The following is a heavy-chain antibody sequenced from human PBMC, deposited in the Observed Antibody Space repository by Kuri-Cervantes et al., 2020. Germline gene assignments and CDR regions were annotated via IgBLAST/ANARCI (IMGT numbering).Heavy chain of an antibody. Sequence: ASVKVSCKASGYTFTGYYMHWVRQAPGQGLEWMGWINPNSGSTSYAQKFQGRVTMTRDTSTSTVYMELSSLRSEDTAVYYCARALFTVGSDFDYWGQGTLVTVSS. CDR1: GYTFTGYY. CDR3: ARALFTVGSDFDY. V-gene: IGHV1-46*01. J-gene: IGHJ4*02. D-gene: IGHD4-11*01. CDR2: INPNSGST.